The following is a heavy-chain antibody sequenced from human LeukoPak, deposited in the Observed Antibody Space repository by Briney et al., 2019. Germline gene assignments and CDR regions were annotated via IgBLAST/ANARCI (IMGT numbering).Heavy chain of an antibody. CDR3: VRPLQYSSSSRYFQH. J-gene: IGHJ1*01. CDR2: IYYIGIT. Sequence: SETLSLTCTVSGGSISSSSYYWGWIRQPPGKGLEWIGSIYYIGITYYKPSLQSRVTISVDTSKNQFSLKMTSVAAADTAVYYCVRPLQYSSSSRYFQHWGQGSLVTVSS. D-gene: IGHD6-6*01. CDR1: GGSISSSSYY. V-gene: IGHV4-39*01.